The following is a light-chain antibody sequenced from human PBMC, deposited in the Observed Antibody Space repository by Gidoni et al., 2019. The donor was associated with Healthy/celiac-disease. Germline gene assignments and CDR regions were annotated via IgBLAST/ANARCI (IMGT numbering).Light chain of an antibody. CDR1: QDISNY. CDR2: DAS. CDR3: QQYDNLPWT. J-gene: IGKJ1*01. Sequence: DIQMTQSPSSLSASVGDRVTITCQASQDISNYLNWYQQKPGKDPKLLIYDASNLETGVPSRFIGSGSGTDFTFTISSLQPEDIATYYCQQYDNLPWTFGQGTKVEIK. V-gene: IGKV1-33*01.